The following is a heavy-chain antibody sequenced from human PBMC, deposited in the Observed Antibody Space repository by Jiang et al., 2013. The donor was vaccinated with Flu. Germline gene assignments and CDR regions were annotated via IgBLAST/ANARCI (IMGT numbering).Heavy chain of an antibody. J-gene: IGHJ4*02. V-gene: IGHV3-48*03. CDR3: ARAVDYGYGDQFDY. CDR1: GFIFSDYE. D-gene: IGHD4-17*01. CDR2: ISGSGGTI. Sequence: QLVESGGGLVQPGESLRLSCAGSGFIFSDYEMNWVRQAPGKGLEWVSYISGSGGTIYYADSVKGRFTISRDNAKNSLYLQMNSLRAEDTAVYYCARAVDYGYGDQFDYWGQGTLVTVSS.